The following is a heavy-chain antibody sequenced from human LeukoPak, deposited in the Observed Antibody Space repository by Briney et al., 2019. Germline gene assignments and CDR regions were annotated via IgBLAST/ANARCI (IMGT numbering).Heavy chain of an antibody. Sequence: SETLSLTCTVSGGSISSYYWSWIRQPPGKGLEWIGYIYYSGSTNYNPSLKSRVTISVDTSKNQFSLKLSSVTAADTAVYYCASLGPDYSGGSCTDYWGQGTLVTVSS. D-gene: IGHD2-15*01. CDR1: GGSISSYY. V-gene: IGHV4-59*08. CDR2: IYYSGST. J-gene: IGHJ4*02. CDR3: ASLGPDYSGGSCTDY.